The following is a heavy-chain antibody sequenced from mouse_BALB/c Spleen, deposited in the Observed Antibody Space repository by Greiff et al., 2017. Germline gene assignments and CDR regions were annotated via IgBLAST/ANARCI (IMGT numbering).Heavy chain of an antibody. CDR3: TYYEYDGGYFDY. CDR1: GFTFSSYT. D-gene: IGHD2-4*01. Sequence: DVHLVESGGGLVKPGGSLTLSCAASGFTFSSYTMSWVRQTPEKRLEWVATISSGGSYTYYPDSVKGRFIISRDNAKNTLYLQMSSLKSEDTAMYYCTYYEYDGGYFDYWGQGTTLTVSS. CDR2: ISSGGSYT. V-gene: IGHV5-6-4*01. J-gene: IGHJ2*01.